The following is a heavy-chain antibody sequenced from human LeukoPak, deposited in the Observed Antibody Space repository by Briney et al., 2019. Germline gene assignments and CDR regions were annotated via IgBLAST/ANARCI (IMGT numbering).Heavy chain of an antibody. J-gene: IGHJ6*02. D-gene: IGHD2-2*01. CDR1: GGTFSSYA. CDR3: ARDLRPKYCSSTSCPYVTYYYYGMDV. CDR2: IISIFGTA. Sequence: ASVKVSCKASGGTFSSYAISWVRQAPGQGLEWMGGIISIFGTANYAQKFQGRVTITADESTSTAYMELSSLRSEDTAVYYCARDLRPKYCSSTSCPYVTYYYYGMDVWGQGTTVTVSS. V-gene: IGHV1-69*13.